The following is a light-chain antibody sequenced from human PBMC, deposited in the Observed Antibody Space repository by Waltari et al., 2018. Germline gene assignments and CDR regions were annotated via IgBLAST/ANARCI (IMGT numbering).Light chain of an antibody. V-gene: IGKV3-11*01. Sequence: EIVLTQYPAPLSSSPGERALLSCRASQCVSSYLAWYQQKPGHAPRLLIYDASNRATGIPARFSGSGSGTDFTLTISSLEPEDFAVYYCQQRSNWPPLTFGGGTKVEIK. CDR3: QQRSNWPPLT. J-gene: IGKJ4*01. CDR1: QCVSSY. CDR2: DAS.